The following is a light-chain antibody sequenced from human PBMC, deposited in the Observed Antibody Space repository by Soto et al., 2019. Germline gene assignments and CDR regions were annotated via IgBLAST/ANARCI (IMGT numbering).Light chain of an antibody. Sequence: QSVLTQSPSASASLGASVTLTCTLSSGHRNYAIAWHQQQPEKGPRYLMKVNIDGSHNKGDGIPDRFSGSSSGAERYLTISSLQSEDEADYYCQTWGTGIRVFGRGTKLTV. CDR3: QTWGTGIRV. CDR1: SGHRNYA. J-gene: IGLJ2*01. V-gene: IGLV4-69*01. CDR2: VNIDGSH.